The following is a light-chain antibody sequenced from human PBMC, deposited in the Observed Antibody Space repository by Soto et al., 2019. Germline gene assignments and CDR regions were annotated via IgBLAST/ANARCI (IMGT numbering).Light chain of an antibody. V-gene: IGLV1-44*01. CDR3: AAWDDGLNGPDNV. J-gene: IGLJ1*01. Sequence: QSVLTQPPSASGTPGQRVTISCSGSSSNIGSNTVNWYQQLPGTAPKLLIYSNNQRPSGVPDRFSGSQSGTSASLAISGLQSEDEADYYCAAWDDGLNGPDNVFGTGTKLTVL. CDR2: SNN. CDR1: SSNIGSNT.